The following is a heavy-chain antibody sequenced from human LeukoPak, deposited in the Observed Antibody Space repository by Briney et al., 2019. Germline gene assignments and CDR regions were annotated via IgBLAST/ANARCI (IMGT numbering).Heavy chain of an antibody. Sequence: ASVKVSCKASGYTFTDHYIHWVRQAPGLGLEWVGWINPNSGGTNYAQKFEGRITMTRDTSINTGYMEMSRLTSDDTAVYYCARADSSLRLYHSDYWGQGTLVTISS. CDR2: INPNSGGT. J-gene: IGHJ4*02. D-gene: IGHD6-13*01. CDR3: ARADSSLRLYHSDY. V-gene: IGHV1-2*02. CDR1: GYTFTDHY.